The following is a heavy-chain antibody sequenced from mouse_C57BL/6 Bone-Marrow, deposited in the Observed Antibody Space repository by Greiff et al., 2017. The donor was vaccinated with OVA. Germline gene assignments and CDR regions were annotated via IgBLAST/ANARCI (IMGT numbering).Heavy chain of an antibody. D-gene: IGHD2-3*01. J-gene: IGHJ4*01. CDR1: EYEFPSHD. CDR2: LNSDGGST. CDR3: ARGGYYDYAMDY. V-gene: IGHV5-2*01. Sequence: DVMLVESGGGLVQPGESLKLSCESNEYEFPSHDMSWVRKTPEKRLELVAALNSDGGSTYYPDTMERRFIISRDNTKKTLYLQMSSLRSEDTALYYCARGGYYDYAMDYWGQGTSVTVSS.